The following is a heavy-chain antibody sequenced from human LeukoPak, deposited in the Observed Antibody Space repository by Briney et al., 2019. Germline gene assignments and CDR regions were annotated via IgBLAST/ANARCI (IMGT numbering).Heavy chain of an antibody. Sequence: PGGSLRLSCAASGFTFSSYSMNWVRQAPGKGLEWVSSISSSSSYIYYADSVKGRFTISRDNAKNSLYLQMNSLRAEDTAVYYCARERFGYCSSTSCSSSQYYYYYMDVWGKGTTVTVCS. CDR3: ARERFGYCSSTSCSSSQYYYYYMDV. CDR1: GFTFSSYS. J-gene: IGHJ6*03. CDR2: ISSSSSYI. V-gene: IGHV3-21*01. D-gene: IGHD2-2*01.